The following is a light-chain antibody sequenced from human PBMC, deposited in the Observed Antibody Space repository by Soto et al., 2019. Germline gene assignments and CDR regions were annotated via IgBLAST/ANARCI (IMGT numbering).Light chain of an antibody. J-gene: IGLJ2*01. Sequence: QSVLTQPPSASGTPGQRVTISCSGSSSNIGSNTVNWYQQLPGTAPKLLIYSNNQRPSGVPDRFSGSKSGTSASLAISGLQSEDEADYYCAAWDDSPNDHVVSGGGTKLTVL. CDR1: SSNIGSNT. CDR2: SNN. CDR3: AAWDDSPNDHVV. V-gene: IGLV1-44*01.